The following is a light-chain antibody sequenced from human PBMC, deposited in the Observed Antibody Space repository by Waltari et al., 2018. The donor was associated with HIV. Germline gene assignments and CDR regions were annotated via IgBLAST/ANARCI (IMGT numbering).Light chain of an antibody. V-gene: IGKV4-1*01. J-gene: IGKJ3*01. Sequence: DIVMTQSPDSLAVSLGERATINCKSSQSVLYSSNNENYLAWYQQKPGQPPKLLIYWASTRESGVPDRFSGSGSGTDFTLTIISLQAEDVAVYYCQQYYTTPFTFGPGTKVDLK. CDR2: WAS. CDR3: QQYYTTPFT. CDR1: QSVLYSSNNENY.